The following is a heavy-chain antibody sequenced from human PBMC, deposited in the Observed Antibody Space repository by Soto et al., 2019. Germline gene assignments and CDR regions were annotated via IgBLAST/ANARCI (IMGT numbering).Heavy chain of an antibody. CDR2: IWYDGSNK. CDR3: GRSLFSGYGMDV. V-gene: IGHV3-33*01. CDR1: GFTFSSYG. Sequence: QVQLVESGGGVVQPGRSLRLSCAASGFTFSSYGMNWVRQAPGKGLEWVAVIWYDGSNKDYADSVKGRFTVSRDNSKHTLYLQMDSLRAEDTGVYYCGRSLFSGYGMDVWGQGTTVTVS. D-gene: IGHD6-19*01. J-gene: IGHJ6*02.